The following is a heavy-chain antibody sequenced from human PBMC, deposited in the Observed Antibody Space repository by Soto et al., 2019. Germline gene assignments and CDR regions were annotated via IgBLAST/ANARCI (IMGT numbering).Heavy chain of an antibody. CDR2: ISYDGTDK. J-gene: IGHJ4*02. V-gene: IGHV3-30*01. Sequence: PGGSLRLSCAASGFTFSNYAMHWVRQAPGKGLEWVAVISYDGTDKYYADSVKGRFTISRDSSDNRLYLQMNSLRGEDTAVYYCARDEYGSGIQNYWGQGTLITVSS. CDR3: ARDEYGSGIQNY. CDR1: GFTFSNYA. D-gene: IGHD3-10*01.